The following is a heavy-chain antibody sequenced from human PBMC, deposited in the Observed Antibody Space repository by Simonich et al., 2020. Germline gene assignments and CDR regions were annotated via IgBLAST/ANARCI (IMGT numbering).Heavy chain of an antibody. CDR1: GGSISSSSYY. Sequence: QLQLQESGPGLVKPSETLSLTCTVSGGSISSSSYYWGWIRQPPGKGLEWIGGIYYSGGTYYNPSLKSRGTISVDTSKNQFSLKLSSVTAADTAVYYCARHAGFAFDIWGQGTMVTVSS. CDR3: ARHAGFAFDI. D-gene: IGHD6-13*01. J-gene: IGHJ3*02. CDR2: IYYSGGT. V-gene: IGHV4-39*01.